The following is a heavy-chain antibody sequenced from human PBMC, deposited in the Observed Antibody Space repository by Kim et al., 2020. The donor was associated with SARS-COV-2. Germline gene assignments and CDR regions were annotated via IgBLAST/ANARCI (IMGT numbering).Heavy chain of an antibody. CDR3: ASAGYSSYYFDY. CDR1: GGSISSSSYY. D-gene: IGHD6-19*01. Sequence: SETLSLTCTVSGGSISSSSYYWGWIRQPPGKGLEWIGSIYYSGSTYYNPSLKSRVTISVDTSKNQFSLKLSSVTAADTAVYYCASAGYSSYYFDYWGQGTLVTVSS. CDR2: IYYSGST. J-gene: IGHJ4*02. V-gene: IGHV4-39*07.